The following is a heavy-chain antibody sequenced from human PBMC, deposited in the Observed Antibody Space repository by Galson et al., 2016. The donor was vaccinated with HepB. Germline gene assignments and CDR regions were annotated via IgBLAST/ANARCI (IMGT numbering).Heavy chain of an antibody. CDR1: GGPMRSYSYY. J-gene: IGHJ4*02. V-gene: IGHV4-39*01. Sequence: SETLSLTCNVSGGPMRSYSYYWGWIRLPPGKELEWIGSIFYSGDTYYNPSLRSRVSISVDTSKNQFSLKMDAVTAADTALYFCARHIAIRRTFDYWGQGILVTVSS. CDR2: IFYSGDT. D-gene: IGHD2-21*01. CDR3: ARHIAIRRTFDY.